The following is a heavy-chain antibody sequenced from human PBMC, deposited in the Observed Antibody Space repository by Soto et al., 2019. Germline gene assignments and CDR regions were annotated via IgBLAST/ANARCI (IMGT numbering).Heavy chain of an antibody. CDR2: ISGSGGST. Sequence: PRGSLRLSCAASGFTFSRDSMSWVRQAPGKGLEWVSAISGSGGSTYYADSVKGRFTISRDNSKNTLYLQMNSLRAEDTAVYYCAKGPVDYYYYGMDVWGQGTTVTVSS. CDR3: AKGPVDYYYYGMDV. CDR1: GFTFSRDS. D-gene: IGHD2-15*01. J-gene: IGHJ6*02. V-gene: IGHV3-23*01.